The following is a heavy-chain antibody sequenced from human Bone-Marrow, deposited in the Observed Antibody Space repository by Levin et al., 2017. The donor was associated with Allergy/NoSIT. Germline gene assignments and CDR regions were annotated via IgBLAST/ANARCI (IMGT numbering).Heavy chain of an antibody. CDR3: AKVDGQWLVGGALHI. D-gene: IGHD6-19*01. J-gene: IGHJ3*02. Sequence: PGGSLRLSCAASGFTFSTYSIHWVRQAPGRGLEWVALMSFDGTKKYYADSVKGRFTISRDISNNTVFLQMNSLRLEDMALYYCAKVDGQWLVGGALHIWGQGTVVTVSS. V-gene: IGHV3-30-3*01. CDR1: GFTFSTYS. CDR2: MSFDGTKK.